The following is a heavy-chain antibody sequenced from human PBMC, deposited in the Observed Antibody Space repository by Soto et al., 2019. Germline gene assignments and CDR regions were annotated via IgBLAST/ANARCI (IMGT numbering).Heavy chain of an antibody. CDR2: ISGSGGST. J-gene: IGHJ6*02. CDR3: AKDIVVVPAAPYYYGMDV. D-gene: IGHD2-2*01. CDR1: GFTFSSYA. V-gene: IGHV3-23*01. Sequence: GGSLRLSCAASGFTFSSYAMSWVRQAPGKGLEWVSAISGSGGSTYYADSVKGRFTISRDNSKNTLYLQMNSLRAEDTAVFYCAKDIVVVPAAPYYYGMDVWGQGTTVTVSS.